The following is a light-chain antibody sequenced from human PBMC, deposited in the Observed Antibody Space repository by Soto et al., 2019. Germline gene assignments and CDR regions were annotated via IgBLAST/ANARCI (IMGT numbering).Light chain of an antibody. CDR3: MQGTHWPPYT. V-gene: IGKV2-30*01. Sequence: DVVMTQSPLSLPVTLGQPASISCRSSQSLAYSDGNTYLNWFQQRPGQSPRRLIYKVSNRDSGVPDRFSGSGSGTDFTLKISRVEADDVGVYYCMQGTHWPPYTFGQGNKVEIK. J-gene: IGKJ2*01. CDR1: QSLAYSDGNTY. CDR2: KVS.